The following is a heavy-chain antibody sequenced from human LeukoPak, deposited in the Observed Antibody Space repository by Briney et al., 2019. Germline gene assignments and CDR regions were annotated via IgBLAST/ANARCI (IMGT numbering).Heavy chain of an antibody. Sequence: PSETLSLTCAVYGGSFSGYYWSWIRQPPGKGLEWIGEINHSGSTNYNPSLKSRVTISVDTSKNQFSLKLSSVTAADTAVYYCARVSLVRGAPGYYFDYWGQGTLVTVSS. CDR3: ARVSLVRGAPGYYFDY. CDR1: GGSFSGYY. J-gene: IGHJ4*02. D-gene: IGHD3-10*01. V-gene: IGHV4-34*01. CDR2: INHSGST.